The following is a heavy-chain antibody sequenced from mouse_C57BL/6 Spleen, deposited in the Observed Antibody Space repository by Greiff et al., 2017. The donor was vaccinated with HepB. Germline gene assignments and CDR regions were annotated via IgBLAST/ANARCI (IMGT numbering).Heavy chain of an antibody. CDR2: IDPSDSYT. V-gene: IGHV1-59*01. J-gene: IGHJ2*01. Sequence: QVQLQQPGAELVRPGTSVKLSCKASGYTFTSYWMHWVKQRPGQGLEWIGVIDPSDSYTNYNQKFKGKATLTVDTSSRTAYMQLSSLTSEDSAVYYCARDSAGYADYWGQGTTLTVSS. CDR3: ARDSAGYADY. CDR1: GYTFTSYW. D-gene: IGHD3-2*02.